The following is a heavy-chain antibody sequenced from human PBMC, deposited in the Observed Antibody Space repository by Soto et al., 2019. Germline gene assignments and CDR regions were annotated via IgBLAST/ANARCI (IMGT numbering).Heavy chain of an antibody. CDR2: IYYSGST. D-gene: IGHD5-18*01. CDR3: ARLRHSGYSYGFLAAYYYYGMDV. J-gene: IGHJ6*02. Sequence: SETLSLTCTVSGVSISSGDYYWSWIRQPPGKGLEWIGYIYYSGSTYYNPSLKSRVTISVDTSKNQFSLKLSSVTAADTAVYYCARLRHSGYSYGFLAAYYYYGMDVWGQGTTVTVSS. V-gene: IGHV4-30-4*01. CDR1: GVSISSGDYY.